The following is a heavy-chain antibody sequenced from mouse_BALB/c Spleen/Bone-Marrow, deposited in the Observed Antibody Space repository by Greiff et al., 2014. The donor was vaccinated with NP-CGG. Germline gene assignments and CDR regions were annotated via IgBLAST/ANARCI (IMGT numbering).Heavy chain of an antibody. J-gene: IGHJ4*01. CDR2: IYPGDGDT. Sequence: QVQLKESGAEVMRPGSSANISCKASGYAFSNYGMNWVKQRPGQGLEWIGQIYPGDGDTNYNGKFKGRVTLTADKSSSTAYMQLSSLTSEDSAVYFCASVYDYGRGYAMDYWGQGTSVTVSS. V-gene: IGHV1-80*01. D-gene: IGHD2-4*01. CDR1: GYAFSNYG. CDR3: ASVYDYGRGYAMDY.